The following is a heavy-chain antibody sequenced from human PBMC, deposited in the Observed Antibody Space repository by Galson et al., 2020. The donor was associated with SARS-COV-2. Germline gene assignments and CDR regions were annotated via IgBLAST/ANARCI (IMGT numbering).Heavy chain of an antibody. CDR3: ARDALRDYGASQQTGWYYYYYMDV. D-gene: IGHD3-16*01. Sequence: GGSLRLSCAASGFTFDDYGMSWVRQAPGKGLEWVSGINWNGGSTGYADSVKGRFTISRDNAKNSLYLQMNSLRAEDTALYYCARDALRDYGASQQTGWYYYYYMDVWGKGTTVTVSS. CDR2: INWNGGST. V-gene: IGHV3-20*04. J-gene: IGHJ6*03. CDR1: GFTFDDYG.